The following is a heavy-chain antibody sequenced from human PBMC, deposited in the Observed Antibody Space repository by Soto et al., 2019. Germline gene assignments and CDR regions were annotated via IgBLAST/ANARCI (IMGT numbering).Heavy chain of an antibody. CDR3: TGAYYDVSGYSLDP. Sequence: SETLSLTCIVSGGSISNYYWSWIRQPPGEGLEWIGYIYYSGSTNYNPSLKSRVIISVDTAKNQFSLRLSSVSAADTAVYYCTGAYYDVSGYSLDPWGQGTSVTVSS. J-gene: IGHJ5*02. D-gene: IGHD3-22*01. CDR2: IYYSGST. CDR1: GGSISNYY. V-gene: IGHV4-59*01.